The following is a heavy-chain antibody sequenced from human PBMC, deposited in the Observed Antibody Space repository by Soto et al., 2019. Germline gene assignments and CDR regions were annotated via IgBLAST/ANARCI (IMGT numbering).Heavy chain of an antibody. V-gene: IGHV3-33*01. Sequence: LRLSCAASGFTFSSYGMHWVRQAPGKGLEWVAVIWYDGSNKYYADSVKGRFTISRDNSKNTLYLQMNSLRAEDTAVYYCARDRITNPRYYYYYGMDVWGQGTTVTVSS. CDR2: IWYDGSNK. CDR3: ARDRITNPRYYYYYGMDV. CDR1: GFTFSSYG. D-gene: IGHD2-8*01. J-gene: IGHJ6*02.